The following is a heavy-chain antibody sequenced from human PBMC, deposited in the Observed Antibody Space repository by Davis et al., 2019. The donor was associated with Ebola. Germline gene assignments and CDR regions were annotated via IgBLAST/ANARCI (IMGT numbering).Heavy chain of an antibody. CDR3: AREYGDGDYGDYESGYFDY. V-gene: IGHV4-30-4*01. CDR2: IYYSGST. Sequence: PSETLSLTCTVSGGSISSGDYYWSWIRQPPGKGLEWIGYIYYSGSTYYNPSLKSRVTISVDTSKNQFSLKLSSVTAADTAVYYCAREYGDGDYGDYESGYFDYWGQGTLVTVSS. D-gene: IGHD4-17*01. CDR1: GGSISSGDYY. J-gene: IGHJ4*02.